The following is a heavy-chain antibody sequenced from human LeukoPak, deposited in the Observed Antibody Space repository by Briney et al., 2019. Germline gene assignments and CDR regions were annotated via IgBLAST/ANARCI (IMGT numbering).Heavy chain of an antibody. CDR3: ARERSYDLDY. D-gene: IGHD1-26*01. CDR2: IRYDGSNK. Sequence: GGSLRLSCAASGFTFSSYGMHWVRQAPGKGLEWVAFIRYDGSNKYYADSVKGRFTISRDNSKNTLYLQMNSLRAEDTAVYYCARERSYDLDYWGQGTLVTVSS. V-gene: IGHV3-30*02. CDR1: GFTFSSYG. J-gene: IGHJ4*02.